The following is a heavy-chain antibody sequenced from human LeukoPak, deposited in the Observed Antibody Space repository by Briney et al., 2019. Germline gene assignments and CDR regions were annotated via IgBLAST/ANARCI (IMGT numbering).Heavy chain of an antibody. V-gene: IGHV4-59*02. J-gene: IGHJ5*02. CDR3: ARGNSNDHLAWFGP. CDR2: IYYTGNT. Sequence: GSLRLSCAASGFTVTTNYMSWVRQAPGKGLEWIGYIYYTGNTNYNPSLKSRVAISVDTSKNQLSLKLGSVTAADTAVYYCARGNSNDHLAWFGPWGQGTLVSVSS. CDR1: GFTVTTNY. D-gene: IGHD2/OR15-2a*01.